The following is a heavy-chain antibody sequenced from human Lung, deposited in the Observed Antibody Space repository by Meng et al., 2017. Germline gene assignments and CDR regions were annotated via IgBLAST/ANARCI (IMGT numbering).Heavy chain of an antibody. CDR2: ISYDGSNQ. D-gene: IGHD4-17*01. V-gene: IGHV3-30*01. Sequence: LWESGGGGVQPGRSLRLSCAASGFTFSRNAMHWVRQAPGKGLEWVAAISYDGSNQHYADSVKGRFTISRDNSENTLYLQMNSLRAEDTAVYYCARNNYGDYYFDYWGQGTLVTVSS. CDR3: ARNNYGDYYFDY. CDR1: GFTFSRNA. J-gene: IGHJ4*02.